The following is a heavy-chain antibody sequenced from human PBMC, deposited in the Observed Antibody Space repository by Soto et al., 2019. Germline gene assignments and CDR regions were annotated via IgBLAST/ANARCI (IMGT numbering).Heavy chain of an antibody. J-gene: IGHJ6*02. D-gene: IGHD1-1*01. CDR1: GFTFSSYG. CDR3: ATDDLSYYYGMDV. CDR2: ISYDGSNK. V-gene: IGHV3-30*03. Sequence: QVQLVESGGGVVQPERSLRLSCAASGFTFSSYGMHWVRQAPGKGLEWVAVISYDGSNKYYADSVKSRFTISRDNSKNTLYLQMNSLRAEDTAVYYCATDDLSYYYGMDVWGQGTTVTVSS.